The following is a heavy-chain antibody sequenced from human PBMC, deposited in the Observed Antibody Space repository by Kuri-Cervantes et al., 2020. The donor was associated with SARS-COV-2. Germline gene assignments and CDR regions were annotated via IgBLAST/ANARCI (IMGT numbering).Heavy chain of an antibody. CDR3: ARHFSLTGSTFDI. CDR2: IYYSGST. Sequence: SETLSLTCTVSGGSISSYYWSWIRQPPGKGLEWIGYIYYSGSTNYNPSLKSRVTISVDTSKNQFSLKLSSVTAADTAVYYCARHFSLTGSTFDIWGQGTMVTVSS. CDR1: GGSISSYY. J-gene: IGHJ3*02. V-gene: IGHV4-59*08. D-gene: IGHD3-9*01.